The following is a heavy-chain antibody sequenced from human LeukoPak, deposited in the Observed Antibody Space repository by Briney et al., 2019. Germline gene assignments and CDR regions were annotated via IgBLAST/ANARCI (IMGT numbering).Heavy chain of an antibody. V-gene: IGHV4-31*03. CDR3: ARLWFGELLSHFET. CDR1: GGSISSGGYY. J-gene: IGHJ5*02. CDR2: IYYSGST. D-gene: IGHD3-10*01. Sequence: SETLSLTCTVSGGSISSGGYYWRWIRQHPGKGLEWIGYIYYSGSTYYNPSLKSRVTISVDTSKNQFSLKLSSVTAADTAVYYCARLWFGELLSHFETWGQGTLVTVSS.